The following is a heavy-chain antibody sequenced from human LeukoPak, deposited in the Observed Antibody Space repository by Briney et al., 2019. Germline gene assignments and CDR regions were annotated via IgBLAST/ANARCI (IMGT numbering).Heavy chain of an antibody. CDR1: GYTFTSYA. J-gene: IGHJ4*02. Sequence: GASVKVSCKASGYTFTSYAMHWVRQAPRQRLEWMGWINAGNGNTKYSQKFQGRVTITRDTSASTAYMELSSLRSEDTAVYYCARELMGSSWYQDWGQGTLVTVSS. CDR3: ARELMGSSWYQD. CDR2: INAGNGNT. V-gene: IGHV1-3*01. D-gene: IGHD6-13*01.